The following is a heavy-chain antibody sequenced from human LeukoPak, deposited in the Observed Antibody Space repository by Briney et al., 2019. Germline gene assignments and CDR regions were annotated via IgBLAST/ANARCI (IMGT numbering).Heavy chain of an antibody. Sequence: SVKVSCKASGGTFSSYAISWVRQAPGQGLEWMGGIIPIFGTANYAQKFQGRVTITADKSTSTAYMELSSLRSEDTAVYYCASGAAAPFYYYYYMDVWGKGTTVTVSS. V-gene: IGHV1-69*06. CDR1: GGTFSSYA. D-gene: IGHD6-13*01. CDR3: ASGAAAPFYYYYYMDV. J-gene: IGHJ6*03. CDR2: IIPIFGTA.